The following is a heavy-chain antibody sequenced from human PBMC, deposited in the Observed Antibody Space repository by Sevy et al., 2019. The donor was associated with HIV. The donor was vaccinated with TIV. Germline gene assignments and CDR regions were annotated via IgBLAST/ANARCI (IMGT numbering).Heavy chain of an antibody. CDR3: ARDPGSSWSSFDY. CDR2: ISYDGSHK. CDR1: GFIFGSYA. Sequence: GGSLRLSCAASGFIFGSYAMNWVRQAPGKGLEWVAVISYDGSHKYYADSVKGRFTISRDSSKNTLYLQMHSLRTDDTAVYYCARDPGSSWSSFDYLGQGTLVTVSS. J-gene: IGHJ4*02. V-gene: IGHV3-30-3*01. D-gene: IGHD6-13*01.